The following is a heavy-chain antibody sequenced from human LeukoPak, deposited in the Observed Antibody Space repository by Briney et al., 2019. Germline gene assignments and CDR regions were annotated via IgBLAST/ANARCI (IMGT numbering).Heavy chain of an antibody. V-gene: IGHV3-13*01. CDR3: ARETSYYGSGSYFDY. CDR2: IGTAFDT. D-gene: IGHD3-10*01. CDR1: GFTFSSYD. J-gene: IGHJ4*02. Sequence: GGSLRLSCAASGFTFSSYDMHWVRQATGKGLEWVSAIGTAFDTSYAGSVKGRFTISRENAKNSLYLQMNTLRAGDTAVYYCARETSYYGSGSYFDYWGQGTLVTVSS.